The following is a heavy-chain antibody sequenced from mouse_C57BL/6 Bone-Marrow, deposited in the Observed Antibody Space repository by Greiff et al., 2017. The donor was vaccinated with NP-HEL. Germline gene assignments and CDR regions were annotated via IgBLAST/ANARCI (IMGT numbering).Heavy chain of an antibody. D-gene: IGHD1-1*01. CDR2: FYPGSGSI. CDR3: ARHALNYYGSSPYWYFDV. V-gene: IGHV1-62-2*01. Sequence: QVQLKQSGAELVKPGASVKLSCKASGYTFTEYTIHWVKQRSGQGLEWIGWFYPGSGSIKYNEKFKDKATLTADKSSSTVYMELSRLTSEDSAVYFCARHALNYYGSSPYWYFDVWGTGTTVTVSS. J-gene: IGHJ1*03. CDR1: GYTFTEYT.